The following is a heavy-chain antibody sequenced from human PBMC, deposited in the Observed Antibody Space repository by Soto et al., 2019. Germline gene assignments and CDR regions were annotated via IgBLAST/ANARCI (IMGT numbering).Heavy chain of an antibody. CDR1: GFTFTNYG. CDR2: ISESGANT. V-gene: IGHV3-23*01. CDR3: VREDSDFHSRGSFDF. Sequence: EVQLLESGGGLARPGESLRLSCTASGFTFTNYGMNWVRQAPGKGLEWVSVISESGANTYYADSVQGRFTMSRDNSKNTLYLQMNSLRADDTAIYYCVREDSDFHSRGSFDFWGRGTMVTVSS. J-gene: IGHJ3*01. D-gene: IGHD4-4*01.